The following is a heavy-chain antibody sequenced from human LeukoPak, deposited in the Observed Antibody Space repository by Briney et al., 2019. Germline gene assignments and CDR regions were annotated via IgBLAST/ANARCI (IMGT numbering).Heavy chain of an antibody. CDR3: ARGLTKVRGVISRWFDP. J-gene: IGHJ5*02. V-gene: IGHV1-8*02. Sequence: GASVKVSCKASGYTFTSYYMHWVRQATGQGLEWMGWMNPNSGNTGYAQKFQGRVTMTRNTSISTAYMELSSLRSEDTAVYYCARGLTKVRGVISRWFDPWGQGTLVTVSS. CDR2: MNPNSGNT. CDR1: GYTFTSYY. D-gene: IGHD3-10*01.